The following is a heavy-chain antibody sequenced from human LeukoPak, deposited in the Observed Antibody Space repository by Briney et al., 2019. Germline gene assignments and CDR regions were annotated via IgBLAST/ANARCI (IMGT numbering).Heavy chain of an antibody. Sequence: GGSLRLSCTASGFTVSSNYMWIRQAPGKGLECIAVIYIGDHMCFAASVRGRFTISRDNSKNTLYLQMNSLRAEDTAVYYCAKSSGYDWWRGGFDYWGQGTLVTVSS. J-gene: IGHJ4*02. CDR1: GFTVSSNY. D-gene: IGHD5-12*01. V-gene: IGHV3-53*01. CDR2: IYIGDHM. CDR3: AKSSGYDWWRGGFDY.